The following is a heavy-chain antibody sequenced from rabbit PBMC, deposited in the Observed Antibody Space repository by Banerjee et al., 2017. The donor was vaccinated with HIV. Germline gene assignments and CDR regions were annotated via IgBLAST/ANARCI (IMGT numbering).Heavy chain of an antibody. CDR2: IDTGSSGRT. J-gene: IGHJ6*01. Sequence: QSLEESGGGLVQPGASLTLTCAASGFSFSSSYWMCWVRQAPGKGLEWIGCIDTGSSGRTDYASWAKGRFTISKTSSTTVTLQMTSLTAADTATYFCARTGAGYGDYGMDLWGPGTLVTVS. D-gene: IGHD6-1*01. CDR3: ARTGAGYGDYGMDL. CDR1: GFSFSSSYW. V-gene: IGHV1S40*01.